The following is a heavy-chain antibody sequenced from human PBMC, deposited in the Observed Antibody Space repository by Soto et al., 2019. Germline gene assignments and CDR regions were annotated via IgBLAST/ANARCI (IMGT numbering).Heavy chain of an antibody. CDR1: GFTFSSNW. CDR3: ARALAGTDDH. J-gene: IGHJ4*02. D-gene: IGHD1-7*01. Sequence: LRLSCAASGFTFSSNWMHWVRQSPGKGLVWVSRINSDGSSTNYADSVKGRFTISRDNAKNTLYLQMNSLRAEDTAVYYCARALAGTDDHWGQGILVTVYS. V-gene: IGHV3-74*01. CDR2: INSDGSST.